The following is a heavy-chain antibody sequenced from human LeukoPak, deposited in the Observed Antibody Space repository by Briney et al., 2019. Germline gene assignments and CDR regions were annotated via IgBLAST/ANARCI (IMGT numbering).Heavy chain of an antibody. CDR1: GFTVSSNY. CDR3: AREHYDNSGYKHDY. D-gene: IGHD3-22*01. CDR2: IYSGGST. J-gene: IGHJ4*02. Sequence: TGGSLRLSCAASGFTVSSNYMSWVRQAPGKGLEWVSVIYSGGSTYYADSVKGRFTISRDNSKNTLYLQMNSLTAEDTAVYYCAREHYDNSGYKHDYWGQGTLVTVSS. V-gene: IGHV3-53*01.